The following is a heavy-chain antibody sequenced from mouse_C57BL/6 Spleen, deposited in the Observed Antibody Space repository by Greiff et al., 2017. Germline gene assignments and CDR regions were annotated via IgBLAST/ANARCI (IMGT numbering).Heavy chain of an antibody. CDR3: ARGGRVVGDAMDY. D-gene: IGHD1-1*01. CDR1: GYTFTDYY. Sequence: EVKLQQSGPELVKPGASVKISCKASGYTFTDYYMNWVKQSHGKSLEWIGDINPNNGGTSYNQKFKGKATLTVDKSSSTAYMELRSLTSEDSAVYYCARGGRVVGDAMDYWGQGTSVTVSS. V-gene: IGHV1-26*01. J-gene: IGHJ4*01. CDR2: INPNNGGT.